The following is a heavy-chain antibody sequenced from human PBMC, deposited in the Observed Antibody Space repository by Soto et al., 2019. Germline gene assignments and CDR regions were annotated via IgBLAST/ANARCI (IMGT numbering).Heavy chain of an antibody. CDR1: GGTFSSYA. CDR2: IIPIFGTA. D-gene: IGHD3-22*01. Sequence: ASVKVSCKASGGTFSSYAISWVRQAPGQGLEWMGGIIPIFGTANYAQKFQGRVTITADESTSTAYMELSSLRSEDTAVYYCARTYDSSGYPDYSARGTLVPVSS. J-gene: IGHJ4*02. CDR3: ARTYDSSGYPDY. V-gene: IGHV1-69*13.